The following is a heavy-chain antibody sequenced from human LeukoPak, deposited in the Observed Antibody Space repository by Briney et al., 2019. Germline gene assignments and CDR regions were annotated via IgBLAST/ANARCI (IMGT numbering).Heavy chain of an antibody. CDR1: GGTYSSYA. J-gene: IGHJ4*02. Sequence: SVKVSCKASGGTYSSYAISWVRQAPGQGLEWMGRIIPIFGTANYAQKFQGRVTITTDESTSTAYMELSSLRSEDTAVYYCARDMTTVTTFDYWGQGTLVTVSS. CDR2: IIPIFGTA. CDR3: ARDMTTVTTFDY. V-gene: IGHV1-69*05. D-gene: IGHD4-17*01.